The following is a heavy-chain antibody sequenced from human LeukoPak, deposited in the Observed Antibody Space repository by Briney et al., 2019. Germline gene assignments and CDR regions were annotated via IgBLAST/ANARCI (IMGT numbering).Heavy chain of an antibody. D-gene: IGHD5-12*01. CDR1: GGSFSGYY. J-gene: IGHJ4*02. V-gene: IGHV4-34*01. CDR3: VRGGSGYDQFDY. CDR2: INHSGST. Sequence: SETLSLTCAVYGGSFSGYYWSWIRQPPGKGLEWIGEINHSGSTSYSPSLKSRVTISLDKSKNQFSLKLSSVTAADTAVYFCVRGGSGYDQFDYWGQGTLVTVSS.